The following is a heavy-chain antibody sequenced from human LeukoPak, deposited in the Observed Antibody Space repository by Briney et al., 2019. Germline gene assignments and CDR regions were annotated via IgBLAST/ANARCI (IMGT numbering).Heavy chain of an antibody. CDR2: IYYSGST. J-gene: IGHJ5*02. CDR1: GGSISSHY. CDR3: ARGSSIAARPVWFDP. D-gene: IGHD6-6*01. Sequence: SETLSLTCTVSGGSISSHYWSWIRQPPGKGLEWIGYIYYSGSTNYNPSLKSRVTISVDTSKNQFSLKLSSVTAADTAVYYCARGSSIAARPVWFDPWGQGTLVTVSS. V-gene: IGHV4-59*11.